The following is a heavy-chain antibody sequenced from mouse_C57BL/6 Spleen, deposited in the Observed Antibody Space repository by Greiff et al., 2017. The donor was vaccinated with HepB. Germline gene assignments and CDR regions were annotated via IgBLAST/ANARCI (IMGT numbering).Heavy chain of an antibody. D-gene: IGHD2-4*01. CDR2: IDPETGGT. J-gene: IGHJ4*01. CDR3: AREEGDDYENAMDD. CDR1: GYTFTDYE. V-gene: IGHV1-15*01. Sequence: VKLMESGAELVRPGASVTLSCKASGYTFTDYEMHWVKQTPVHGLEWIGAIDPETGGTAYNQKFKGKAILTADKSSSTAYMELRSLTSEDSAVYYCAREEGDDYENAMDDWGQGTSVTVSS.